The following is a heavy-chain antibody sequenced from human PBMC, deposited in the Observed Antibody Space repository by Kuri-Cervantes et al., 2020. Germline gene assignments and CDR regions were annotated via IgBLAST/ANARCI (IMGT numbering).Heavy chain of an antibody. V-gene: IGHV3-33*08. CDR3: ARDLRFSYYGMDV. Sequence: GGSLRLSCEASGFTFSSYGMHWVRQAPGKGLEWVAVIWYDGSNKYYADSVKGRFTISRDNSKNTLYLQMNSLRAEDTAVYYCARDLRFSYYGMDVWGQGTTVTVSS. CDR2: IWYDGSNK. J-gene: IGHJ6*02. D-gene: IGHD3-3*01. CDR1: GFTFSSYG.